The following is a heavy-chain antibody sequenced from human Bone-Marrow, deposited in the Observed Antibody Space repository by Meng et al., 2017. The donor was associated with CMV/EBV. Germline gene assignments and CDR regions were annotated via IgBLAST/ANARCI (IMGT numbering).Heavy chain of an antibody. D-gene: IGHD1-26*01. Sequence: GESLKISCAGSGFTFSSYWMSWVRQAPGKGLEWVANIKQDGSEKYYVDSVKGRFTISRDNAKNSLYLQMNSLRAEDTAVYYCASYYRNYYYYGMDVWGQGTTVTVYS. CDR2: IKQDGSEK. CDR1: GFTFSSYW. J-gene: IGHJ6*02. CDR3: ASYYRNYYYYGMDV. V-gene: IGHV3-7*01.